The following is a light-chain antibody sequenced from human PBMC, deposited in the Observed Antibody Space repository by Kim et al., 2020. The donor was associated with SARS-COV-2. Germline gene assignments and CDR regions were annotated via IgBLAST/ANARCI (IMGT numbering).Light chain of an antibody. V-gene: IGKV3-20*01. CDR2: GAS. CDR3: QQYSISPAR. J-gene: IGKJ1*01. CDR1: QSVSSNY. Sequence: EIVLTQSPGTLSLSPGERATLSCRASQSVSSNYLAWYQQKPGQAPRLLIYGASSRATGIPDRFSGSGSGTDFTLTITRLEPEDFAVYYCQQYSISPARFGQGTKVDIK.